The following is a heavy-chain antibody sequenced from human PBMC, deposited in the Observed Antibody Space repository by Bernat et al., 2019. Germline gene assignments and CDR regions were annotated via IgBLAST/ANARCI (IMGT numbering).Heavy chain of an antibody. V-gene: IGHV3-23*01. J-gene: IGHJ4*02. CDR2: ISNSGGST. Sequence: EVQLLESGGGLVQPGGSLRLSCAASGFTFSTYAMGWVRQAPGKGLEWVSAISNSGGSTHYADSVKGRFTISRDNSKNTLYLLMNSLRAEDTAVYYCAKVRATYGTFDYWGQGTLVTVSS. CDR3: AKVRATYGTFDY. CDR1: GFTFSTYA. D-gene: IGHD3-10*01.